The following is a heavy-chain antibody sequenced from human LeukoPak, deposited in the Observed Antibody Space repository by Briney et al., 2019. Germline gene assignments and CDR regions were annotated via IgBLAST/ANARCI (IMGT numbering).Heavy chain of an antibody. Sequence: GGSLRLSCAASGFTFSSYAMHWVRQAPGKGLEWVAVISYDGSNKYYADSVKGRFTISRDNSKNTLYLQMNSLRAEDTAVYYCARDMDYGDVYYYYGMDVWGQGTTVTVSS. CDR3: ARDMDYGDVYYYYGMDV. CDR2: ISYDGSNK. CDR1: GFTFSSYA. D-gene: IGHD4-17*01. V-gene: IGHV3-30-3*01. J-gene: IGHJ6*02.